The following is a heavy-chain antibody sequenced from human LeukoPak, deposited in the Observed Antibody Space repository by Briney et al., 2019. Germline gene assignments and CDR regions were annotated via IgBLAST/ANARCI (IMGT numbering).Heavy chain of an antibody. CDR3: ARDTRLRYYYDSSGYFKY. CDR2: IYYSGST. CDR1: GGSISSYY. V-gene: IGHV4-59*01. D-gene: IGHD3-22*01. Sequence: SETLSLTCTVSGGSISSYYWSWVRQPPGKGLEWIGYIYYSGSTNYNPSLKSRVTISVDTSKNQFSLKLSSVTAADTAVYYCARDTRLRYYYDSSGYFKYWGQGTLVTVSS. J-gene: IGHJ4*02.